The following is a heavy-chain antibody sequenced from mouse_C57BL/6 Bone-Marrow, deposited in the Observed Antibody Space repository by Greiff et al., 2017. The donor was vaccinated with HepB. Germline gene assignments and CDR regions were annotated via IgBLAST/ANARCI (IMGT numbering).Heavy chain of an antibody. Sequence: QVQLKESGAELARPGASVKLSCKASGYTFTSYGIRWVKQRTGQGLGWIGEIYPRSGNTYYNGKFKGKATLTADKSSSTAYMELRSLTSEDSAVYFCARAPDGYYAWFAYWGQGTLVTVSA. V-gene: IGHV1-81*01. D-gene: IGHD2-3*01. CDR3: ARAPDGYYAWFAY. J-gene: IGHJ3*01. CDR2: IYPRSGNT. CDR1: GYTFTSYG.